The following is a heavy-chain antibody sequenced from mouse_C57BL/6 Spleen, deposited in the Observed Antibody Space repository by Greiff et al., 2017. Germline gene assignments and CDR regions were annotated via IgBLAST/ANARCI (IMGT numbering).Heavy chain of an antibody. CDR3: ARLGYYGSYDY. V-gene: IGHV1-82*01. CDR1: GYAFSSSW. D-gene: IGHD1-1*01. J-gene: IGHJ2*01. CDR2: IYPGDGDT. Sequence: QVQLQQSGPELVKPGASVKISCKASGYAFSSSWMNWVKQRPGKGLEWIGRIYPGDGDTNYNGKFKGKATLTADKSSSTAYMQLSSLTSEDSAVYFCARLGYYGSYDYWGQGTTLTVSS.